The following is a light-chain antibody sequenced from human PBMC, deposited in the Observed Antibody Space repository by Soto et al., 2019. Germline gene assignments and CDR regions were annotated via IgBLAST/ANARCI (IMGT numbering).Light chain of an antibody. Sequence: DIQMTQSPSSLSASVGDRVNITCRASQSISSYLNWYQQKPGKAPKLLIYAASSLQSGVPSRFSGSGSGTDFTLTISSLQPEDFATYYCQRSYSTPRTFGQGTKVEIK. CDR2: AAS. CDR3: QRSYSTPRT. V-gene: IGKV1-39*01. J-gene: IGKJ1*01. CDR1: QSISSY.